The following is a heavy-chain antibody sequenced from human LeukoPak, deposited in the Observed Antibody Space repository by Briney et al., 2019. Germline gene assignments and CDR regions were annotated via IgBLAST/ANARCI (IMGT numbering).Heavy chain of an antibody. J-gene: IGHJ4*02. Sequence: SETLSLTCTVSGGSISSSSYYWGWLRQPPGTGLEWFGSIYYSGSTYYNPSLKSRVTISVDMSKNQFSLKLSSVTAADTAVYYCARHPDDYVWGSYRYYFDYWGQGTLVTVSS. CDR1: GGSISSSSYY. CDR2: IYYSGST. CDR3: ARHPDDYVWGSYRYYFDY. D-gene: IGHD3-16*02. V-gene: IGHV4-39*01.